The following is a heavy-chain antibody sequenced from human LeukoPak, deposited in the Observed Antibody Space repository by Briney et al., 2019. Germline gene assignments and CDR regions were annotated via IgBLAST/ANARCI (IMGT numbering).Heavy chain of an antibody. Sequence: SVKVSCKASGGTFISYAISWVRQAPGQGLEWMGGIIPIFGTANYAQKFQGRVTITADESTSTAYMELSSLRSEDTAVYYCASYRRQSGYFYYFDYWGQGTLVTVSS. CDR3: ASYRRQSGYFYYFDY. V-gene: IGHV1-69*13. J-gene: IGHJ4*02. CDR2: IIPIFGTA. D-gene: IGHD3-3*01. CDR1: GGTFISYA.